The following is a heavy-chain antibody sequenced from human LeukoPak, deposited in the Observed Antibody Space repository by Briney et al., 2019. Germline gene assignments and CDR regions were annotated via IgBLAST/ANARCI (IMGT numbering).Heavy chain of an antibody. CDR3: ARVGYCGGDCYPFDY. CDR1: GDSITGYY. D-gene: IGHD2-21*02. Sequence: SETLSLTCSVSGDSITGYYWGWIRQPPGKGLEWIGEINHRGSTNYNPSLKSRVTISVDTSRNSFSLELSSVTAADTAVYYCARVGYCGGDCYPFDYWGQGTLTTISS. CDR2: INHRGST. V-gene: IGHV4-34*01. J-gene: IGHJ4*02.